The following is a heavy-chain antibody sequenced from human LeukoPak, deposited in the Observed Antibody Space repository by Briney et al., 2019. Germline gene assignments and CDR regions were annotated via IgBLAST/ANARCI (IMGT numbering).Heavy chain of an antibody. CDR1: GFIFNNYV. V-gene: IGHV3-23*01. D-gene: IGHD1-7*01. J-gene: IGHJ4*02. CDR3: AKDAMTLENRWNYRSKSDHEY. CDR2: ITGSGDNT. Sequence: GGSLRLSCAASGFIFNNYVMNWVRQAPGKGLEWVSTITGSGDNTYYMDSVKGRFTISRDNSKNTLYLQMDNLRPEDSGTCYCAKDAMTLENRWNYRSKSDHEYWGQGTLVTVSS.